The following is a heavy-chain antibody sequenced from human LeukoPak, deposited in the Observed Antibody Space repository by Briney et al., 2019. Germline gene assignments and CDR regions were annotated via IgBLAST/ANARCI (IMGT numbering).Heavy chain of an antibody. Sequence: ASVRVSCKASGYTFTSYDINWVRQATGQGLEWMGWMNPNSGNTGYAQKFQGRVTMTRNTSISTAYMELSSLRSEDTAVYYCARFISSYCSGGSCRHFDYWGQGTLVTVSS. D-gene: IGHD2-15*01. J-gene: IGHJ4*02. CDR1: GYTFTSYD. V-gene: IGHV1-8*01. CDR2: MNPNSGNT. CDR3: ARFISSYCSGGSCRHFDY.